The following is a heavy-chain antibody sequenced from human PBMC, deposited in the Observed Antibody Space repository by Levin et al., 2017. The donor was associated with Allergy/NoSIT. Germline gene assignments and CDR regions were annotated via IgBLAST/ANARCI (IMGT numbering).Heavy chain of an antibody. D-gene: IGHD3-10*01. J-gene: IGHJ4*02. CDR1: GFIVSDSY. V-gene: IGHV3-11*05. CDR3: ARGRVPNDY. CDR2: ISRGNSYT. Sequence: TPSETLSLTCAASGFIVSDSYMSWIRQAPGKGLEWVSYISRGNSYTNYLDSVKGRFTISRDNAKNSLYLQMNSLRAEDTAIYYCARGRVPNDYWGQGTLVTVSS.